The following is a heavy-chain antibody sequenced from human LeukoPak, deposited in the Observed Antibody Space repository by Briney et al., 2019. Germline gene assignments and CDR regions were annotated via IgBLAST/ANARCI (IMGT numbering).Heavy chain of an antibody. Sequence: SETLSLTCAVYGGSFSGYYWSWIRQPPGKGLEWIGEINHSGSTNYNPSLKSRVTISVDTSKNQFSLKLSSVTAADTAVYYCARRMVRGVIIPYNWFDPWGQGTLVTVSS. CDR2: INHSGST. CDR1: GGSFSGYY. J-gene: IGHJ5*02. V-gene: IGHV4-34*01. CDR3: ARRMVRGVIIPYNWFDP. D-gene: IGHD3-10*01.